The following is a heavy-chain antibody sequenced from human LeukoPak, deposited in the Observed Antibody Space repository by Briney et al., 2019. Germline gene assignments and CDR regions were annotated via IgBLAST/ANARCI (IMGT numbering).Heavy chain of an antibody. D-gene: IGHD4-17*01. CDR3: AKEPDDYGDTGYFDY. CDR2: ISGSGGST. Sequence: GGSVTLPCAPWVFTFSVYELTGAPRAPGKGLEGVSFISGSGGSTYYADSVKGRFTISRDNSKNTLYLQMNNLRAEDTAVYYCAKEPDDYGDTGYFDYWGQGTLVTVSS. V-gene: IGHV3-23*01. J-gene: IGHJ4*02. CDR1: VFTFSVYE.